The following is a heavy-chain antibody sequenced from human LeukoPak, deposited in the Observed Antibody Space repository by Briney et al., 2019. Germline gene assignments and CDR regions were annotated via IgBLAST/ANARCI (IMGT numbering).Heavy chain of an antibody. CDR2: ISGSGGST. Sequence: ETLSLTCAVYGGSFSGYYWSWVRQAPGKGLEWVSAISGSGGSTYYADSVKGRFTISRDNSKNTLYLQMNSLRAADTAVYYCAREGGPSIAAAGGQGYWGQGTLVTVSS. J-gene: IGHJ4*02. D-gene: IGHD6-13*01. V-gene: IGHV3-23*01. CDR3: AREGGPSIAAAGGQGY. CDR1: GGSFSGYY.